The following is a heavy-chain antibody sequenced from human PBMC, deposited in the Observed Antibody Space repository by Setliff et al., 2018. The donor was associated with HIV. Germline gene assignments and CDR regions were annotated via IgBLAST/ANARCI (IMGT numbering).Heavy chain of an antibody. CDR2: FYTSGST. J-gene: IGHJ4*02. CDR3: ARDRLTYYFDY. CDR1: GGSINTYY. D-gene: IGHD3-22*01. Sequence: SETLSLTCTVSGGSINTYYWSWIRQPAGKGLEWIGRFYTSGSTNYNPSLKSRVTMSVDTSKNQFSLKLSSVTAADTAVYCCARDRLTYYFDYWGQGSLVTVSS. V-gene: IGHV4-4*07.